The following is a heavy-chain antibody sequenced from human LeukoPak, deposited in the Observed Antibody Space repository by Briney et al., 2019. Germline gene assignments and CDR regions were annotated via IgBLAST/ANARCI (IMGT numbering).Heavy chain of an antibody. CDR2: INHSGST. J-gene: IGHJ6*02. CDR1: GGSFSGYY. CDR3: SCVTAYDFCVCPSYRELLHYYGMDV. Sequence: SETLSLTCAVYGGSFSGYYWSWIRQPPGKGLEWIGEINHSGSTNYNPSLKSRVTISVDTSKNQFSLKLSSVTDEDTAVYYWSCVTAYDFCVCPSYRELLHYYGMDVWGQGTTVTVSS. D-gene: IGHD3-3*01. V-gene: IGHV4-34*01.